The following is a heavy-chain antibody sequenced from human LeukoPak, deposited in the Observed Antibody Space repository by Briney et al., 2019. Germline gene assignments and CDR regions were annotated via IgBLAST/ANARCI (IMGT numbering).Heavy chain of an antibody. D-gene: IGHD3-10*01. CDR1: GGSISSNSYY. CDR3: ARVLPLGFGTGDY. J-gene: IGHJ4*02. Sequence: SETLSLTCTVSGGSISSNSYYWGWIRQPPGKGLEWIGSILYSGSTYYNPSLKSRVTISVGTSKNQFSLKLTSVTAADTAVYYCARVLPLGFGTGDYWGQGTLVTVSS. V-gene: IGHV4-39*07. CDR2: ILYSGST.